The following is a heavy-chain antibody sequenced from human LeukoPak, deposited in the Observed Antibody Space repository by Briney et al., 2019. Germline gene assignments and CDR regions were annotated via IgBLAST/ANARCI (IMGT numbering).Heavy chain of an antibody. CDR1: GGTFSSYA. J-gene: IGHJ6*03. D-gene: IGHD3-3*01. CDR3: ARGGPYDFWSGYYYYYYYMDV. CDR2: IIPIFGTA. V-gene: IGHV1-69*05. Sequence: SVKVSCKASGGTFSSYAISWVRQAPGQGLEWMGGIIPIFGTANYAQKFQGRVTITTDESTSTAYMELSSLRSEDTAVYYCARGGPYDFWSGYYYYYYYMDVWGKGTTVTVSS.